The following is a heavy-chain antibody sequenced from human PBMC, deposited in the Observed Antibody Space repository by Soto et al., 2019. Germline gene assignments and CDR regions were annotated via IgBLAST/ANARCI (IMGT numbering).Heavy chain of an antibody. Sequence: ASVKVSCKASGYTFTSYAMHWVRQAPGQRLEWMGWINAGNGNTKYSQKFQGRVTITRDTSASTAYMELSSLRSEDTAVYYCARSEGSSSRYTYSRYYYGMDVWGQGTTVTVSS. J-gene: IGHJ6*02. CDR2: INAGNGNT. CDR1: GYTFTSYA. V-gene: IGHV1-3*01. D-gene: IGHD6-13*01. CDR3: ARSEGSSSRYTYSRYYYGMDV.